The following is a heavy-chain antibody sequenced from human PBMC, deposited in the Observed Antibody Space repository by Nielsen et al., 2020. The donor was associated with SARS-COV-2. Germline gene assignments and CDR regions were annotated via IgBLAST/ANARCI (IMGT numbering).Heavy chain of an antibody. D-gene: IGHD4-17*01. CDR1: GGSISSGSYY. V-gene: IGHV4-39*01. Sequence: SETLSLTCTVSGGSISSGSYYWGWIRQPPGKGLEWIGSIYYSGSTYYNPSLKSRVTISVDTSKNQFSLKLSSVAAADTAVYYCASTTVTTRFGIDYWGQGTLVTVSS. CDR3: ASTTVTTRFGIDY. J-gene: IGHJ4*02. CDR2: IYYSGST.